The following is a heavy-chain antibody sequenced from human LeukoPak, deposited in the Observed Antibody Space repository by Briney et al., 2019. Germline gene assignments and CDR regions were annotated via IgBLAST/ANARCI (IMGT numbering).Heavy chain of an antibody. D-gene: IGHD4-23*01. V-gene: IGHV3-11*04. CDR3: ARDAYSPRWFFDY. CDR2: ISSSSDTV. J-gene: IGHJ4*02. CDR1: GFTFSDYY. Sequence: GGSLRLSCAASGFTFSDYYMSWIRQAPGKGLEWVSYISSSSDTVYYADSVKGRFTISRDNAKNSVYLQMNSMRDEDTAVYYCARDAYSPRWFFDYWGPGTLVTVSS.